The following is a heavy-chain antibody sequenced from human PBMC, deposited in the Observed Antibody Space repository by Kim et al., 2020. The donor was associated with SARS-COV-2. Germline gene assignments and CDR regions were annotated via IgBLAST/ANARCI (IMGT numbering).Heavy chain of an antibody. D-gene: IGHD6-19*01. CDR3: AREFDSGSDNWFDP. V-gene: IGHV4-34*01. Sequence: SETLSLTCAVYGGSFSGYYWSWIRQPPGKGLEWIGEINHSGSTNYNPSLKSRVTISVDTSKNQFSLKLSSVTAADTAVYYCAREFDSGSDNWFDPWGQGTLVTVSS. J-gene: IGHJ5*02. CDR1: GGSFSGYY. CDR2: INHSGST.